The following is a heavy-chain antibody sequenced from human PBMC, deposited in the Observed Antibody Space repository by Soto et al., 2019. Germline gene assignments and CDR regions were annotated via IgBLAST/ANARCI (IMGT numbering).Heavy chain of an antibody. CDR2: IYYSGST. J-gene: IGHJ6*03. Sequence: SETLSLTCTVSGGSISSGDYYWSWIRQPPGKGLEWIGYIYYSGSTYYNPSLKSRVTISVDTSKNQFSLKLSSVTAADTAVYYCARRNFGVVTKPYYYYYMDVWGKGTTVTVSS. CDR3: ARRNFGVVTKPYYYYYMDV. V-gene: IGHV4-30-4*01. CDR1: GGSISSGDYY. D-gene: IGHD3-3*01.